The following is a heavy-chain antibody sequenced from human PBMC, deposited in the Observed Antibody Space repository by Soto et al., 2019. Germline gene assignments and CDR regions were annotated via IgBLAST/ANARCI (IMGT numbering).Heavy chain of an antibody. CDR1: GFTFSLYP. D-gene: IGHD2-2*01. CDR3: ARVGRGFCSSTRCYTDGFDL. V-gene: IGHV3-48*02. Sequence: PGESLKISCAASGFTFSLYPMNWVRQAPGKGLEWLSYISPSNSTIYYADSVKGRFTISRDNAKNSLDLQMNGLRDDDTAVYYCARVGRGFCSSTRCYTDGFDLWGQGTMVT. CDR2: ISPSNSTI. J-gene: IGHJ3*01.